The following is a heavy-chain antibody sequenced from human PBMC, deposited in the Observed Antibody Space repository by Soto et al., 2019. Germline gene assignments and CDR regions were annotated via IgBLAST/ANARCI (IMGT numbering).Heavy chain of an antibody. J-gene: IGHJ4*02. CDR3: ARTISGYYFDY. CDR1: GGSISSYY. CDR2: ISYSGST. V-gene: IGHV4-59*01. Sequence: NLSETLSLTCTVSGGSISSYYWSWIRQPPGKGLEWIGYISYSGSTNYNPSLRSRVTISVDTSKNQFSLKLSSVTAADTAVYYCARTISGYYFDYWGQGSLVTVSS. D-gene: IGHD3-22*01.